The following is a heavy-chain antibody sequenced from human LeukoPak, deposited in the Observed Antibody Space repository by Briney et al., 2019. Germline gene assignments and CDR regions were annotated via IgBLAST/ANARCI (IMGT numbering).Heavy chain of an antibody. CDR3: ARGGGSSWPFDY. D-gene: IGHD6-13*01. CDR1: GGSISSSSYY. CDR2: IYYSGST. V-gene: IGHV4-39*07. J-gene: IGHJ4*02. Sequence: PSETLSLTCTVSGGSISSSSYYWGWIRQPPGKGLEWIGSIYYSGSTYYNPSLKSRVTISVDTSKNQFSLKLSSVTAADTAVYYCARGGGSSWPFDYWGQGTLVTVSS.